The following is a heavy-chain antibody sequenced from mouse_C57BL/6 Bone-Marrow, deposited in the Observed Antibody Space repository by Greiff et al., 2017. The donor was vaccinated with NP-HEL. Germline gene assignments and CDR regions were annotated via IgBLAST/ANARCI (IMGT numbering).Heavy chain of an antibody. CDR3: TRTAQATPFAY. CDR1: GFNIKDDY. D-gene: IGHD3-2*02. J-gene: IGHJ3*01. Sequence: EVKLMESGAELVRPGASVKLSCTASGFNIKDDYMHWVKQRPEQGLEWIGWIDPENGDTEYASKFQGKATITADTSSNTAYLQLSSLTSEDTAVYYCTRTAQATPFAYWGQGTLVTVSA. V-gene: IGHV14-4*01. CDR2: IDPENGDT.